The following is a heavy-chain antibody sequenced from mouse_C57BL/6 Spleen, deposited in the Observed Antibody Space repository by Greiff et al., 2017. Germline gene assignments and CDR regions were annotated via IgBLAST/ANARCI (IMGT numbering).Heavy chain of an antibody. V-gene: IGHV1-64*01. CDR3: TRDCNYLDD. J-gene: IGHJ2*01. CDR1: GYTFTSYW. Sequence: QVQLQQPGAELVKPGASVTLSCKASGYTFTSYWMHWVKQRPGQGLEWIGIIHPNSGSTNYNEKFKSKATLTVDKSSSTAYMQLSSLTSEDTAVYSCTRDCNYLDDWGQGTTLTVSS. CDR2: IHPNSGST.